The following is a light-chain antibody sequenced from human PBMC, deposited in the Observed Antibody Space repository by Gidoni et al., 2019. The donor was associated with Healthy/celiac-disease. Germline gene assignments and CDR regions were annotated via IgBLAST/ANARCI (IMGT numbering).Light chain of an antibody. J-gene: IGKJ1*01. CDR1: QSISSW. V-gene: IGKV1-5*03. Sequence: DIQMTQSPSTLSASVGDRVTITCRASQSISSWLAWYQQKPGKAPKLLIYKASSLESGVPSRFSGSGSGTEFTLTLSSLQPYDFATYYCQQYNSYPTFGQGTKVEIK. CDR3: QQYNSYPT. CDR2: KAS.